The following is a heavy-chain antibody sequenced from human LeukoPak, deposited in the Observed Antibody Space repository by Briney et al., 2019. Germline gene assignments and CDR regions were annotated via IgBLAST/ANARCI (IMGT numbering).Heavy chain of an antibody. Sequence: LXLSXXXSGFXXXSYAMSWVRQAPGEGLEWVSAISGSGGSTYYADSVKGRFTISRDNSKNTLYLQMNSLRAEDTAVYYCAKDRGAFDIWGQGAMVTVSS. CDR3: AKDRGAFDI. CDR1: GFXXXSYA. CDR2: ISGSGGST. J-gene: IGHJ3*02. V-gene: IGHV3-23*01.